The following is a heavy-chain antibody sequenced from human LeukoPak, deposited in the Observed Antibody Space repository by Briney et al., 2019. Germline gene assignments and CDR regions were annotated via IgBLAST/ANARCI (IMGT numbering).Heavy chain of an antibody. CDR3: ARDQDYSNAGWFDP. D-gene: IGHD4-11*01. CDR1: GYTFTSYG. Sequence: ASVKVSCKASGYTFTSYGISWVRQAPGQGLEWMGWISAYNGNTNYAQKFQGRVTMTRDTSISTAYMELSRLRSDDTAVYYCARDQDYSNAGWFDPWGQGTLVTVSS. V-gene: IGHV1-18*01. CDR2: ISAYNGNT. J-gene: IGHJ5*02.